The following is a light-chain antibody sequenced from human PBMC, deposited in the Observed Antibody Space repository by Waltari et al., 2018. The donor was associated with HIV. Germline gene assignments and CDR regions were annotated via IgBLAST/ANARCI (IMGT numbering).Light chain of an antibody. Sequence: SALTHPDPVPGPPGTLSTTSRAGTTRAIVGSDFVPCDQHHPGKAPKLVIYEVLRRPPGISRRFSGSKSANTASLTISGLQVADEADYFCTSYTTVTNNPVVFGGGTRLTVL. J-gene: IGLJ2*01. CDR2: EVL. V-gene: IGLV2-14*01. CDR3: TSYTTVTNNPVV. CDR1: TRAIVGSDF.